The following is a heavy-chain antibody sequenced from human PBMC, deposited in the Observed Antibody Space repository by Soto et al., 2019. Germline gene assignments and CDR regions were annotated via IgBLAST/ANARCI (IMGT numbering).Heavy chain of an antibody. CDR3: ARVTQVDTSMVVDY. D-gene: IGHD5-18*01. CDR1: GYTFSSYG. J-gene: IGHJ4*02. CDR2: TRAYSADA. Sequence: ASVKVSCKASGYTFSSYGRNCVRQAPGQGLEWMGWTRAYSADANYAHKFQGRVSMTTETSTSTAYLELRSLKSDDTAVYFCARVTQVDTSMVVDYWGRGTLATFSS. V-gene: IGHV1-18*01.